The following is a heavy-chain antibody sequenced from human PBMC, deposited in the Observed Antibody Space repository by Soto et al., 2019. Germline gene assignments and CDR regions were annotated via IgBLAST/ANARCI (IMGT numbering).Heavy chain of an antibody. D-gene: IGHD1-1*01. J-gene: IGHJ5*02. CDR1: GGSFSGYY. Sequence: SETLSLTCAVFGGSFSGYYWSWIRQPPGKGLEWIGDINHRGSTNYNPSLKSRVTISVDTSKNQFSLKLSSVTASDTTVYLCATTNWNHNWFDPWGQGTLVTVSS. CDR2: INHRGST. CDR3: ATTNWNHNWFDP. V-gene: IGHV4-34*01.